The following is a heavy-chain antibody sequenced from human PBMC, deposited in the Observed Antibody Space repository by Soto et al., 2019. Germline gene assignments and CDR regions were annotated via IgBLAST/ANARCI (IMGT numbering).Heavy chain of an antibody. CDR2: ISSSGSTI. CDR1: GFTFSSYE. CDR3: ARDPHRPGIAAAGILPYYFDY. D-gene: IGHD6-13*01. V-gene: IGHV3-48*03. J-gene: IGHJ4*02. Sequence: EVQLVESGGGLVQPGGSLRLSCAASGFTFSSYEMNWVRQAPGKGLEWVSYISSSGSTIYYADSVKGRFTISRDNAKNSLYLQMNSLRAEDTAVYYCARDPHRPGIAAAGILPYYFDYWGQGTLVTVSS.